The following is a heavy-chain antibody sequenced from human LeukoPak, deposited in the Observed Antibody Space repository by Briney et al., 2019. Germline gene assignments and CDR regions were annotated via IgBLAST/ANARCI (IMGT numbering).Heavy chain of an antibody. V-gene: IGHV1-2*06. J-gene: IGHJ5*02. CDR2: INPNSGGT. CDR1: GYTFTGYY. Sequence: ASVKVSCKASGYTFTGYYMHWVRQAPGQGLEWMGRINPNSGGTNYAQKFQSRVTMTRDTSISTAYMELSRLRSDDTAVYYCARDRPDSYCSGGSCYLHWFDPWGQGTLVTVSS. CDR3: ARDRPDSYCSGGSCYLHWFDP. D-gene: IGHD2-15*01.